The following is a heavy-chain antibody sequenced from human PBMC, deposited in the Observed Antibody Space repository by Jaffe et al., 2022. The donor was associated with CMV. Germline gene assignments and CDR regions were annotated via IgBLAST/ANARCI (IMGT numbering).Heavy chain of an antibody. V-gene: IGHV4-59*08. D-gene: IGHD1-26*01. J-gene: IGHJ6*03. Sequence: QVQLQESGPGLVKPSETLSLTCTVSGGSISSYYWSWIRQPPGKGLEWIGYIYYSGSTNYNPSLKSRVTISVDTSKNQFSLKLSSVTAADTAVYYCARGRSGSYYDYYYYMDVWGKGTTVTVSS. CDR1: GGSISSYY. CDR3: ARGRSGSYYDYYYYMDV. CDR2: IYYSGST.